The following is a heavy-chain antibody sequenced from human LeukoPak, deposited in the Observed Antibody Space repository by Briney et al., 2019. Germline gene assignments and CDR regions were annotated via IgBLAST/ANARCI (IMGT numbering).Heavy chain of an antibody. V-gene: IGHV1-2*06. CDR2: INPNSGGT. CDR3: ARVVERRGWLLDY. J-gene: IGHJ4*02. CDR1: GYTFTGYY. D-gene: IGHD5-12*01. Sequence: ASVKVSCKASGYTFTGYYMHWVRQAPGQGLEWMGRINPNSGGTNYAQKFQGRGTMTRDTSNSTAYMELSRLRSDDTAVYYCARVVERRGWLLDYWGQGTLVTVSS.